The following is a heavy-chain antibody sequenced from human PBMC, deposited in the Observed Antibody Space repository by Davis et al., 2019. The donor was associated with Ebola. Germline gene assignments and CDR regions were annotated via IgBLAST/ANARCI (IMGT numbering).Heavy chain of an antibody. V-gene: IGHV4-34*01. CDR3: AREGSIFGVVIIPGSDGMDV. D-gene: IGHD3-3*01. Sequence: SETLSLTCAVYGGSFSGYYWSWIRHPTGKGLEWIGEINHSGSTNYNPSLKSRVTISVDTSKNQFSLKLSSVTAADTAVYYCAREGSIFGVVIIPGSDGMDVWGQGTTVTVSS. CDR1: GGSFSGYY. CDR2: INHSGST. J-gene: IGHJ6*02.